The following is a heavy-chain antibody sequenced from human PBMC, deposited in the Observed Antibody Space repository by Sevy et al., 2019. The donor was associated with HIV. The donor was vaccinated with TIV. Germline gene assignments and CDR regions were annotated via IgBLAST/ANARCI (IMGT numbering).Heavy chain of an antibody. Sequence: SETLSLICTVSGGSIGGYYWSWIQQPAGKQLEWIGHIYTNGGSSYNPSLKSRVTMSTDTSKNQFSLKLTSVTAADTGIYYCARDYYDNSDSIGGYYSDSWGHGTLVTVSS. CDR1: GGSIGGYY. J-gene: IGHJ4*01. V-gene: IGHV4-4*07. CDR3: ARDYYDNSDSIGGYYSDS. D-gene: IGHD3-22*01. CDR2: IYTNGGS.